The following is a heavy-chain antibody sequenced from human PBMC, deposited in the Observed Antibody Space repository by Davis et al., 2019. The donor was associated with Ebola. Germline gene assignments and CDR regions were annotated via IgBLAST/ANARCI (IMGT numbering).Heavy chain of an antibody. CDR1: GFTYRSHT. D-gene: IGHD6-19*01. Sequence: SLKIPCASPGFTYRSHTMSWVRQAPGKGLEWVAVISYDGSNKYYADSVKGRFTISRDNSKNTLYLQMNNLRAEDTAVYYCARLQGGAVAGGAWAFDIWGQGTMVTVSS. J-gene: IGHJ3*02. CDR3: ARLQGGAVAGGAWAFDI. CDR2: ISYDGSNK. V-gene: IGHV3-30-3*01.